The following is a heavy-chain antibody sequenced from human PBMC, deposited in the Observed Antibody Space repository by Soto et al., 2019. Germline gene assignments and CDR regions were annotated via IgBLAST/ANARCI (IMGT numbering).Heavy chain of an antibody. CDR2: IYYSGST. V-gene: IGHV4-61*01. CDR1: GGSVSSGSYY. J-gene: IGHJ6*02. CDR3: ARGKDYYCGMDV. Sequence: PSETLSLTCTVSGGSVSSGSYYWSWIRQPPGKGLEWIGYIYYSGSTNYNPSLKSRVTISVDTSKNQFSLKLSYVIAADTAVYYCARGKDYYCGMDVWGQGTTVTVSS.